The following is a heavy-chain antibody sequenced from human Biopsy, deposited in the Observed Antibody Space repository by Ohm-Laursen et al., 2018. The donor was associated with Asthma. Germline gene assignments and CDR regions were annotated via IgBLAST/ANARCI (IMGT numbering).Heavy chain of an antibody. J-gene: IGHJ4*02. Sequence: SETLSLTCTVSGGSDSSGSYYWSWSRQPPGKGLEWIGYIYYSGSTNYNPSLKSRVTISVDTSKNQFSLKLSSVTAADTAVYYCARERAGYYGSGSYLGYWGQGTLVTVSS. V-gene: IGHV4-61*01. CDR3: ARERAGYYGSGSYLGY. CDR1: GGSDSSGSYY. CDR2: IYYSGST. D-gene: IGHD3-10*01.